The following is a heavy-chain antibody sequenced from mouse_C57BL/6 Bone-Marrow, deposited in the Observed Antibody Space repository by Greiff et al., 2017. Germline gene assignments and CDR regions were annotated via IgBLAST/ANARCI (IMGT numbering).Heavy chain of an antibody. Sequence: VQLQQPGAELVRPGSSVKLSCKASGYTFTSYWMHWVKQRPIQGLEWIGNIDPSDSETHYNQKFKDKATLTVDKSSSTAYMQLSSLTSEDSAVYYCARSKLIYYYGSSYYFDYWGQGTTLTVSS. CDR2: IDPSDSET. CDR3: ARSKLIYYYGSSYYFDY. D-gene: IGHD1-1*01. V-gene: IGHV1-52*01. J-gene: IGHJ2*01. CDR1: GYTFTSYW.